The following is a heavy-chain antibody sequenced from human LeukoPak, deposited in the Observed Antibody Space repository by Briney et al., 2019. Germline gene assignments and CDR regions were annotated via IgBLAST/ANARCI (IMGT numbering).Heavy chain of an antibody. Sequence: KTGGSLRLSCAASGFTFSSYSMNWVRQAPGKGLEWVSSISSSSSYIYYADSVKGRLTISRDNAKNSLYLQMNSLRAEDTAVYYCAGVKAALDVNEFDYWGQGTLVTVSS. V-gene: IGHV3-21*01. J-gene: IGHJ4*02. CDR1: GFTFSSYS. D-gene: IGHD6-6*01. CDR2: ISSSSSYI. CDR3: AGVKAALDVNEFDY.